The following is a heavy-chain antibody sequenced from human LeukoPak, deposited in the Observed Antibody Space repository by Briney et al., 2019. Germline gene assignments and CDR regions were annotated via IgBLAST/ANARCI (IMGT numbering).Heavy chain of an antibody. CDR3: ARAPYYYYMDV. CDR2: ISWNSGSI. CDR1: GFTFDDYA. J-gene: IGHJ6*03. Sequence: GGSLRLSCAASGFTFDDYAMHWVRQAPGKGLEWVSGISWNSGSIGYADSVKGRFTISRDNAKNSLYLQMNSLRAEDTAVYYCARAPYYYYMDVWGKGTTVTVS. V-gene: IGHV3-9*01.